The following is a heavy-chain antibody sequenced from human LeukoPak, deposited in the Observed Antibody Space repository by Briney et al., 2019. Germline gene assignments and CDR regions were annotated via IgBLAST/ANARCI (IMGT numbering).Heavy chain of an antibody. Sequence: QPGGSLRLSCAASGFIFSSYAMSWVRQAPGKGLEWVSTIGGSSGRTYYADSVKGRFTISSDNSKNSLYLQMNSLRAEDTAVYYCARDIDYWGQGTLVTVSS. CDR1: GFIFSSYA. CDR2: IGGSSGRT. CDR3: ARDIDY. V-gene: IGHV3-23*01. J-gene: IGHJ4*02.